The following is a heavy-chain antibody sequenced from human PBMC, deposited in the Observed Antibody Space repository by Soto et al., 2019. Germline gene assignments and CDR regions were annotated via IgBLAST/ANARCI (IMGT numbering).Heavy chain of an antibody. CDR3: AHRRPYSNSPEYFFDY. D-gene: IGHD6-6*01. CDR1: GFSLSTSGVA. Sequence: QITLKESGPTLVKPTQTLTLTCTFSGFSLSTSGVAVGWIRQPPGKALEWLALIYWDDDKRYSPSLKSRLTINKDTSQNPVVLTMTNVDPLDTATYYCAHRRPYSNSPEYFFDYWGQGTLVTVSS. J-gene: IGHJ4*02. CDR2: IYWDDDK. V-gene: IGHV2-5*02.